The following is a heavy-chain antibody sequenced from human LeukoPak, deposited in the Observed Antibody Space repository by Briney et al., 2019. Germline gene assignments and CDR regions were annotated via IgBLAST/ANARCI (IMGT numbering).Heavy chain of an antibody. CDR1: GYTFTNYG. Sequence: ASVKVSCKASGYTFTNYGLSWVRQAPGQGLEWMGWISGYNGNTKYVQKLQGRVTMTRDNSKNTLNLQMNSLRAEDTAVYYCARGLGQPRSPYDSSVHDAFDIWGQGTMVTVSS. CDR3: ARGLGQPRSPYDSSVHDAFDI. CDR2: ISGYNGNT. V-gene: IGHV1-18*01. J-gene: IGHJ3*02. D-gene: IGHD3-22*01.